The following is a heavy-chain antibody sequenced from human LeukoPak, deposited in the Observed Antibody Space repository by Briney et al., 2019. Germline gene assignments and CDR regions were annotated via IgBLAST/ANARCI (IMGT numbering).Heavy chain of an antibody. CDR3: AKRSATSSGYFDF. CDR2: ISTSSIYK. CDR1: GFTFSSYT. Sequence: GGSLRLSCAASGFTFSSYTMNWVRQAPGKGLEWVSSISTSSIYKYYADSVKGRFTISRDNARNSLYLQMNSLRAEDTAIYYCAKRSATSSGYFDFWGRGTLVTVSS. D-gene: IGHD3-22*01. J-gene: IGHJ4*02. V-gene: IGHV3-21*04.